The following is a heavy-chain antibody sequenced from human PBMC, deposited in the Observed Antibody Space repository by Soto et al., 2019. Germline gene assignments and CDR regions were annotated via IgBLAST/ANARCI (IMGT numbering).Heavy chain of an antibody. Sequence: ETLSLTCTVSGGSISSYYWSWIRQPPGKGLEWIGYIYYSGSTNYNPSLKSRVTISVDTSKNQFSLKLSSVTAADTAVYYCARAAVVPYYFDYWGQGTLVTVSS. CDR2: IYYSGST. CDR1: GGSISSYY. D-gene: IGHD6-19*01. J-gene: IGHJ4*02. V-gene: IGHV4-59*01. CDR3: ARAAVVPYYFDY.